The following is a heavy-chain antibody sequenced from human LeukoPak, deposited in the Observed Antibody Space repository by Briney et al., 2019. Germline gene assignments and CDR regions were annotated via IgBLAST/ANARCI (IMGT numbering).Heavy chain of an antibody. CDR3: AKDHEIAVAGTFDY. Sequence: GGSLRLSCAASGFTFSSYAMSWVRQAPGKGLEWVSAISGSGGSTYYADSVKGRFTIPRDNSKNTLYLQMNSLRAEDTAVYCCAKDHEIAVAGTFDYWGQGTLVTVSS. CDR2: ISGSGGST. CDR1: GFTFSSYA. D-gene: IGHD6-19*01. V-gene: IGHV3-23*01. J-gene: IGHJ4*02.